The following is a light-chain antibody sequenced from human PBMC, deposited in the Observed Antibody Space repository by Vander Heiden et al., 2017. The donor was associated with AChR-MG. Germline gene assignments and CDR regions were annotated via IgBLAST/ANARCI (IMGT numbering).Light chain of an antibody. CDR3: QQYNNYPPDT. Sequence: IVITQFPATLSVSPAESVTPSRRASRDSNINLAWYQQRTGQSPRLLIYAASTRATGTPARFSGSGSGTDFTLTISAPQSEDSAVYYCQQYNNYPPDTFGHGTRVDFK. CDR2: AAS. CDR1: RDSNIN. J-gene: IGKJ3*01. V-gene: IGKV3-15*01.